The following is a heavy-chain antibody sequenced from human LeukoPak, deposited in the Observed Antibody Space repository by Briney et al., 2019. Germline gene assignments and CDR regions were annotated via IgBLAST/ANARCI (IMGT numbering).Heavy chain of an antibody. CDR3: TGPTYVVDY. V-gene: IGHV3-15*01. CDR1: GSTFSDAW. D-gene: IGHD3-16*01. Sequence: KTGGSLRLSCAASGSTFSDAWMSWVRQAPGKGLEWVARIKSQTHGGTTDYAAPVKGRFTISRDDSESTLYLQMNDLRTEDTAVYYCTGPTYVVDYWGQGTLVTVSS. J-gene: IGHJ4*02. CDR2: IKSQTHGGTT.